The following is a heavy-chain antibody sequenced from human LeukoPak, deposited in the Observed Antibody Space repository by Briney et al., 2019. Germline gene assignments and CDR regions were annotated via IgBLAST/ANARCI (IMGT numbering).Heavy chain of an antibody. CDR2: INWNGGST. V-gene: IGHV3-20*04. D-gene: IGHD3-10*01. Sequence: GGSLRLSCAASGFTLDDYGMSWVRQAPGKGLEWVSGINWNGGSTGYADSVKGRFTISRDNAKNSLYLQMNSLRAEDTALYYCARVTPVLLWFGENPNNAFDIWGQGTMVTVSS. J-gene: IGHJ3*02. CDR1: GFTLDDYG. CDR3: ARVTPVLLWFGENPNNAFDI.